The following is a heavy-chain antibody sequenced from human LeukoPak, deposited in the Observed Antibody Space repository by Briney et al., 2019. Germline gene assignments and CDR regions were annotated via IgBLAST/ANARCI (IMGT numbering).Heavy chain of an antibody. V-gene: IGHV3-23*01. Sequence: GGSLRLSCAASGFTFSSYAMSWVRQAPGKGLEWGSAISGSGGSTYYADSVKGRFTISRDNSKNTLYLQMNSLRAEDTAVYYCAKLVVVTAISRLGFDYWGQGTLVTVSS. CDR1: GFTFSSYA. CDR2: ISGSGGST. J-gene: IGHJ4*02. CDR3: AKLVVVTAISRLGFDY. D-gene: IGHD2-21*02.